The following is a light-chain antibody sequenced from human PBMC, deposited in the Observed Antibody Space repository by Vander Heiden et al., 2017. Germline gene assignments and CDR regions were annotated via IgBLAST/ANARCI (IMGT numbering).Light chain of an antibody. CDR3: MQAV. V-gene: IGKV2-28*01. CDR2: LGS. J-gene: IGKJ2*01. Sequence: DIVMTQSPLSLPVTPGEPVSISCRSSQSLLHSNGYNYLDWYLQKPGQSPQLLIYLGSNRASGVPDRFSGSGSGTDFTLKISRVEAEDVGVYYCMQAVFGQGTKLEIK. CDR1: QSLLHSNGYNY.